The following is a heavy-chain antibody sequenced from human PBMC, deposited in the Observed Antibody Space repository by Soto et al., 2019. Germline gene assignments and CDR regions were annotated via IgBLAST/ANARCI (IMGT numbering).Heavy chain of an antibody. J-gene: IGHJ6*02. V-gene: IGHV4-59*01. CDR1: GGSISSYY. Sequence: PSETLSLTCTVSGGSISSYYWSWIRQPPGKGLEWIGYIYYSGSTNYNPSLKSRVTISVDTSKNQFSLKLSSVTAADTAVYYCARDLGYYGSGSSLIDYYYYYGMDVWGQGTTVTVSS. CDR2: IYYSGST. CDR3: ARDLGYYGSGSSLIDYYYYYGMDV. D-gene: IGHD3-10*01.